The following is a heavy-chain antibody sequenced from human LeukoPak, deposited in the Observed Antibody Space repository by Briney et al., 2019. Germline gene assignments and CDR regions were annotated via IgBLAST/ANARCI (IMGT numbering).Heavy chain of an antibody. CDR1: GFTVSSNY. CDR2: IYSGGST. J-gene: IGHJ4*02. V-gene: IGHV3-66*01. Sequence: PGGSLRLSCAASGFTVSSNYMSWVRQAPGEGLEWVSVIYSGGSTYYADSVKGRFTISRDNSKNTLYLQMNSLRAEDTAVYYCARVAKRWLQSRRYYFDYWGQGTLVTVSS. CDR3: ARVAKRWLQSRRYYFDY. D-gene: IGHD5-24*01.